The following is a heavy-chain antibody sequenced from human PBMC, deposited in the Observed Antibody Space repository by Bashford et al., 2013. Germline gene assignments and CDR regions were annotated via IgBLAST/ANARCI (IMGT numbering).Heavy chain of an antibody. Sequence: VRQAPGKGLEWVSLIYSGGDAYYADSVRGRFTISRDSSNNSLYLQMNRLRAEDTAVYYCARNSCPSTTCGVWGQGTTVTVSS. V-gene: IGHV3-66*01. J-gene: IGHJ6*02. CDR2: IYSGGDA. CDR3: ARNSCPSTTCGV. D-gene: IGHD2-2*01.